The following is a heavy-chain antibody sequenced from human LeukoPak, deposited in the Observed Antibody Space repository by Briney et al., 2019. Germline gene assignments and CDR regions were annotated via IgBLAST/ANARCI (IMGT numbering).Heavy chain of an antibody. Sequence: GRSLRLSCAAFGFTFSSYDMHWVRQAPGKGLEWVTVISYDGSNKYYGDSVKGRFTISRDNSKNTLYLKMNSLRAEDTAVYYCAKEGSNGDFDYWGQGTLVTVSS. D-gene: IGHD1-26*01. J-gene: IGHJ4*02. CDR1: GFTFSSYD. CDR2: ISYDGSNK. CDR3: AKEGSNGDFDY. V-gene: IGHV3-30*18.